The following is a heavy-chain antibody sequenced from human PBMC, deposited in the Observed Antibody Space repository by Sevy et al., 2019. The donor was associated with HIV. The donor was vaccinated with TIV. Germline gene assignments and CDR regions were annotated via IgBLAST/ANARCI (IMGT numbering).Heavy chain of an antibody. V-gene: IGHV3-7*03. CDR2: IKQDGSEK. CDR3: ARVDCSGGSCYSTDYYFDY. Sequence: GGSLRVSCAASGFTFSSYWMSWVRQAPGKGLEWVANIKQDGSEKYYVDSVKGRFTISRDNAKNSLYLQMNSLRAEDTAVYYCARVDCSGGSCYSTDYYFDYRGQGTLVTVSS. CDR1: GFTFSSYW. J-gene: IGHJ4*02. D-gene: IGHD2-15*01.